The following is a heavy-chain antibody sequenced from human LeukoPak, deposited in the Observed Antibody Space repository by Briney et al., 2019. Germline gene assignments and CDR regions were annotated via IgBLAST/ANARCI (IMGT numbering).Heavy chain of an antibody. CDR1: GFTFSSFS. CDR2: ISTSSSTI. J-gene: IGHJ2*01. Sequence: PGGSLRLSCAASGFTFSSFSMNWVRQAPGKGLEWVSYISTSSSTIYYADSVKGRFTISRDNAKNSLYLQTNSLRAEDTAVYYCARDRLRFSSSLYLNWFFDLWGRGTLVTVSS. CDR3: ARDRLRFSSSLYLNWFFDL. D-gene: IGHD6-13*01. V-gene: IGHV3-48*01.